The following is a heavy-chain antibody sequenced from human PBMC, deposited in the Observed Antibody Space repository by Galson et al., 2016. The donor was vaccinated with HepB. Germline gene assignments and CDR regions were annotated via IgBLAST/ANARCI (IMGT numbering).Heavy chain of an antibody. Sequence: SLRLSCAASGFTFNYYAMSWVRQAPGKGLEWVSAIGGSGGRTYYADSVKGRFTISRDNSKNTVYLQMNSLRAEDTAVYYCAKDRGGAVPNWFDPWGQGTLVTVSS. J-gene: IGHJ5*02. D-gene: IGHD3-16*01. CDR1: GFTFNYYA. CDR3: AKDRGGAVPNWFDP. V-gene: IGHV3-23*01. CDR2: IGGSGGRT.